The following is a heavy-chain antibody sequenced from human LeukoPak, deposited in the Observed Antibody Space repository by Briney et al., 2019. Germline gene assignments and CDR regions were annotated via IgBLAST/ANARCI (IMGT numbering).Heavy chain of an antibody. J-gene: IGHJ3*02. CDR1: GGTFSSYA. CDR2: IIPIFGTA. Sequence: SVKVSCKASGGTFSSYAISWVRQAPGQGLEWMGGIIPIFGTANYAQKFQGRVTITTDESTSTAYMELSSLRSEDTAVYYCARRFTYYYDSSGYSLDAFDIWGQGTMVTVYS. D-gene: IGHD3-22*01. V-gene: IGHV1-69*05. CDR3: ARRFTYYYDSSGYSLDAFDI.